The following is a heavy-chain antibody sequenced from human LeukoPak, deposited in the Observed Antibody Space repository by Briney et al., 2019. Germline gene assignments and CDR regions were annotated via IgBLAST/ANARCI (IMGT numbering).Heavy chain of an antibody. J-gene: IGHJ6*03. V-gene: IGHV4-39*01. CDR1: GGSISSSSYY. Sequence: SETLSLTCTVSGGSISSSSYYWGWIRQPPGKGLEWIGSIYYSGSTYYNPSLKSRVTTSVDTSKNQFSLKLSSVTAADTAVYYCARHGARLLDYYYYYMDVWGKGTTVTVSS. CDR2: IYYSGST. CDR3: ARHGARLLDYYYYYMDV. D-gene: IGHD2-15*01.